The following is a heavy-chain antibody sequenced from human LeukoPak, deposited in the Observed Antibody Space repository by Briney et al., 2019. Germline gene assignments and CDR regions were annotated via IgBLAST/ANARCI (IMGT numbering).Heavy chain of an antibody. V-gene: IGHV3-21*01. D-gene: IGHD1-26*01. Sequence: PGGSLRLSCAASGFTFSSYSMNWVRQAPGKGLEWVSSISSSSSYIYYADSVKGRFTISRDNAKNSVYRQMNSLGAEDTAVYYCARVPRGSGSYGPFDYWGQGTLVTVSS. CDR1: GFTFSSYS. J-gene: IGHJ4*02. CDR3: ARVPRGSGSYGPFDY. CDR2: ISSSSSYI.